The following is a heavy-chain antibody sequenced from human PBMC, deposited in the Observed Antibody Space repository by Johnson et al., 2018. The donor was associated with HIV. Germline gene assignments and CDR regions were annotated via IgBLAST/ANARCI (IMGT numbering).Heavy chain of an antibody. Sequence: QMQLVESGGGVVQPGGSLRLSCAASGFTFSSYGMHWVRQAPGKGLEWVAFIRYDGSNKYYADSVKGRFTISRDNSKNTLYLQMTSLRAEDTAMYQCAKDSAAAGRGEAFDIWGQGTMVTVSS. V-gene: IGHV3-30*02. D-gene: IGHD6-13*01. CDR2: IRYDGSNK. J-gene: IGHJ3*02. CDR3: AKDSAAAGRGEAFDI. CDR1: GFTFSSYG.